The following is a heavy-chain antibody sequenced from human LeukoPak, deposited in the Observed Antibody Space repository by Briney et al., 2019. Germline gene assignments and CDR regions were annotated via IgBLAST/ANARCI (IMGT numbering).Heavy chain of an antibody. V-gene: IGHV3-30-3*01. Sequence: GGSLRLSCAASGFTFSSYAMHWVRQAPGKGLEWVAVISYDGSNKYYADSVKGRFTVSRDNSKNTLYLQMNSLRAEDTAVYYCAKVRDPYCSSTSCATEGMDVWGQGTTVTVSS. CDR3: AKVRDPYCSSTSCATEGMDV. CDR2: ISYDGSNK. D-gene: IGHD2-2*01. J-gene: IGHJ6*02. CDR1: GFTFSSYA.